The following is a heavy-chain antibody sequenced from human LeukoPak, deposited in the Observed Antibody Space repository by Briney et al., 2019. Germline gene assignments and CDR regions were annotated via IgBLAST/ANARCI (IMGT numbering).Heavy chain of an antibody. J-gene: IGHJ5*02. CDR2: IYYSGST. Sequence: PSETLSLTCTVSGDSVSSGSYYWSRIRQPPGEGLEWIGYIYYSGSTNYNPSLKSRVTISVDTSKNHFSLKLSSVAAADTAMYYCATCRDEFGDYGFTSWGQGTLVTVSS. D-gene: IGHD4-17*01. V-gene: IGHV4-61*01. CDR3: ATCRDEFGDYGFTS. CDR1: GDSVSSGSYY.